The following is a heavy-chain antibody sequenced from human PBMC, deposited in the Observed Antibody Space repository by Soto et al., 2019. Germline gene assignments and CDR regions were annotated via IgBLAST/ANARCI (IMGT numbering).Heavy chain of an antibody. V-gene: IGHV4-31*03. Sequence: QVQLQEPGPGLVKPSQTLSLTCTVSGGSISSGGYYWSWIRQHPGKGLEWIGYIYYSGSTYYNPSLKSRVTISVVTSKNQFSLKLSSVTAADTAVYYCARVPYQPQYNWFDPWGQGTLVTVSS. CDR1: GGSISSGGYY. CDR2: IYYSGST. CDR3: ARVPYQPQYNWFDP. D-gene: IGHD2-2*01. J-gene: IGHJ5*02.